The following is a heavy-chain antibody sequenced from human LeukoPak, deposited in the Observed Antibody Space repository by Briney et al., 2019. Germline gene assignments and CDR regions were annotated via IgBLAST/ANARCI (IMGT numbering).Heavy chain of an antibody. D-gene: IGHD3-22*01. CDR2: IKQDGSEK. CDR3: AKDARRDYYDSSGYYRYSDAFDI. J-gene: IGHJ3*02. V-gene: IGHV3-7*03. CDR1: GFTFSSYW. Sequence: GGSLRLSCAASGFTFSSYWMSWVRQAPGKGLEWVANIKQDGSEKYYVDSVKGRFTISRDNAKNSLYLQMNSLRAEDTAVYYCAKDARRDYYDSSGYYRYSDAFDIWGQGTMVTVSS.